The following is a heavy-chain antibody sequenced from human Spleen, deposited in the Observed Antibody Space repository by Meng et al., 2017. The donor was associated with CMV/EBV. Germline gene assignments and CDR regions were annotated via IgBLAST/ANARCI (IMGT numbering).Heavy chain of an antibody. CDR1: SFSVYY. D-gene: IGHD5-18*01. CDR2: INHSGST. Sequence: SFSVYYCSWLRQPPWKGLEWIGEINHSGSTNYNPSLKSRVTISVDTSKNQFSLKLSSVTAADTAVYYCARAGYSYGYGGYYYYGMDVWGQGTTVTVSS. CDR3: ARAGYSYGYGGYYYYGMDV. J-gene: IGHJ6*02. V-gene: IGHV4-34*01.